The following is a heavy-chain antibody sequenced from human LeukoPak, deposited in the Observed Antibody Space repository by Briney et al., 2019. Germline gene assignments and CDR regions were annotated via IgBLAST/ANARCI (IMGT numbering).Heavy chain of an antibody. D-gene: IGHD3-3*01. CDR1: GYTFTSYY. J-gene: IGHJ4*02. Sequence: ASVKVSCKASGYTFTSYYMHWVRQAPGQGLEWMGIINPSGGSTSYAQKLQGRVTMTTDTSTSTAYMELRSLRSDDTAVYYCARGEVLRFLEWPSIPLFDYWGQGTLVTVSS. V-gene: IGHV1-46*01. CDR2: INPSGGST. CDR3: ARGEVLRFLEWPSIPLFDY.